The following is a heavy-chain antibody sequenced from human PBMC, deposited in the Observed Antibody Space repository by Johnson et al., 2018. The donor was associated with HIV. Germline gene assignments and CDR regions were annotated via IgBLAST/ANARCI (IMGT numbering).Heavy chain of an antibody. J-gene: IGHJ3*02. V-gene: IGHV3-30-3*01. CDR3: AKDFGYPRPRDAFDI. Sequence: QVQLVESGGGVVQPGRSLRLSCAASGFSFTKYAMHWVRQAPGKGLEWVAIISYDGNNKYYADSVKGRFTISRDNSKNTLYLQMNSLRAEDTAVYYCAKDFGYPRPRDAFDIWGQGTMVTVSS. D-gene: IGHD5-12*01. CDR1: GFSFTKYA. CDR2: ISYDGNNK.